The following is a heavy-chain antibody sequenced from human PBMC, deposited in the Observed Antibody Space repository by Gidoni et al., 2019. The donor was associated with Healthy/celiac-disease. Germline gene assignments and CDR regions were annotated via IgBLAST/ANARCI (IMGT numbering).Heavy chain of an antibody. Sequence: EVQLVESGGGLVQPGGSLRLSCAASGFTFSSYWIIWVRQAPGKGLEWVANIKQDGSEKYYVDSVKGRFTISRDNAKNSLYLQMNSLRAEDTAVYYCARDTYYYDSSGYYIQTWFDYWGQGTLVTVSS. CDR3: ARDTYYYDSSGYYIQTWFDY. CDR2: IKQDGSEK. D-gene: IGHD3-22*01. V-gene: IGHV3-7*01. CDR1: GFTFSSYW. J-gene: IGHJ4*02.